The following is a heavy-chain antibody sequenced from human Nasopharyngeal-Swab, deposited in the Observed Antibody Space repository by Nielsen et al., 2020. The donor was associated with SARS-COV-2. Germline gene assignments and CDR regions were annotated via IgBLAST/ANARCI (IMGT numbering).Heavy chain of an antibody. CDR1: GGSISSSSYY. Sequence: GSLRLSCTVSGGSISSSSYYWGWIRQPPGKGLEWIGSIYYSGSTYYNPSLKSRVTISVDTSKNQFSLKLSSVTAADTAVYYCARGRGMDVWGQGTTVTVSS. CDR3: ARGRGMDV. J-gene: IGHJ6*02. V-gene: IGHV4-39*01. CDR2: IYYSGST.